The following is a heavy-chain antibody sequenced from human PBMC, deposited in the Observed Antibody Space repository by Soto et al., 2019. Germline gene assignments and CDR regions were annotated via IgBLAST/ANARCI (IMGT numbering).Heavy chain of an antibody. D-gene: IGHD3-10*01. CDR2: INAGNGHT. CDR3: ASPSYGSGSYY. J-gene: IGHJ4*02. V-gene: IGHV1-3*01. CDR1: RYTFSNYL. Sequence: QVQLVQSGAEVKKPGASVKVSCKASRYTFSNYLLHWVRQAPGQGLEWMGWINAGNGHTKYSQKFQGRVTFTRDTSATTAYIELSSLRSEDTAVYYCASPSYGSGSYYWGQGTLVTVSS.